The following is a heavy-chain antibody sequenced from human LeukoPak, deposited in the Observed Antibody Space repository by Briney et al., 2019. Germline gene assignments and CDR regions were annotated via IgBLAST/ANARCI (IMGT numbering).Heavy chain of an antibody. CDR2: ICTSSIYI. CDR3: ARCWGSGSYLFDAFDI. Sequence: GGSLRLSCAASGFTFSNYNMNWVRQAPGKGLEWVSSICTSSIYIYYAVSGKGRFTISRDNARTSLYLQMNSLRAEATAVYYCARCWGSGSYLFDAFDIWGQGTMVTVSS. CDR1: GFTFSNYN. V-gene: IGHV3-21*01. J-gene: IGHJ3*02. D-gene: IGHD1-26*01.